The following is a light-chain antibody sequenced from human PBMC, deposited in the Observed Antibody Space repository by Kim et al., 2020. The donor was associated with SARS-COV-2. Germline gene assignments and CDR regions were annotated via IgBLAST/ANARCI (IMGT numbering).Light chain of an antibody. CDR3: QAWDSNIVV. V-gene: IGLV3-1*01. J-gene: IGLJ2*01. Sequence: SYELTQPPSVSVSPGQTASITCSGDKLGDKYACWYQHKPGQSPVLVVFQDNKRPSGIPERFSGSNSGNTATLTISGTQAMDEADYYCQAWDSNIVVLGGG. CDR2: QDN. CDR1: KLGDKY.